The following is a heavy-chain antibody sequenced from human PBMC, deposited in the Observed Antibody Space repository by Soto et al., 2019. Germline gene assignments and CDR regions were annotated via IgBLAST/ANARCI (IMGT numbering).Heavy chain of an antibody. J-gene: IGHJ5*01. V-gene: IGHV1-2*04. Sequence: GASVKVSCKASAYTLTDYYIHWVRQAPGQGLEWMGWINPNNGGTNYAQKFQDWVTMTRDTSINTAYMELSRLKSDDTAVYYCARYGYSDYVRIDSWRQGT. D-gene: IGHD4-17*01. CDR3: ARYGYSDYVRIDS. CDR2: INPNNGGT. CDR1: AYTLTDYY.